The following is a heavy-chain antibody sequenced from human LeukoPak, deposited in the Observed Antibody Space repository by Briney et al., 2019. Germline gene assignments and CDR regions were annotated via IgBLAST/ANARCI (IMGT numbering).Heavy chain of an antibody. CDR2: INHSGST. Sequence: SETLSLTCAVYGGSFSGYYWSWIRQPPGKGLEWIGEINHSGSTNYNPSPKSRVTISVDTSKNQFSLKLSSVTAADTAVYYCARAGRRGYDFWSGYYGNWFDPWGQGTLVTVSS. D-gene: IGHD3-3*01. CDR3: ARAGRRGYDFWSGYYGNWFDP. J-gene: IGHJ5*02. CDR1: GGSFSGYY. V-gene: IGHV4-34*01.